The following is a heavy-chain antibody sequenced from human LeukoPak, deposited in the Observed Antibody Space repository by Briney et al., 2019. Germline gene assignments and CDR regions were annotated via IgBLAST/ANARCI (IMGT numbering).Heavy chain of an antibody. J-gene: IGHJ4*02. V-gene: IGHV1-18*01. Sequence: ASVNVSCKASGYTFTSYGISWVRQAPGQGLEWMGWISAYNGNTNYAQKLQGRVTMTTDTSTSTAYMELRSLRSDDTAVYYCARGVADIVATTPFDYWGQGTLVTVSS. CDR1: GYTFTSYG. CDR3: ARGVADIVATTPFDY. CDR2: ISAYNGNT. D-gene: IGHD5-12*01.